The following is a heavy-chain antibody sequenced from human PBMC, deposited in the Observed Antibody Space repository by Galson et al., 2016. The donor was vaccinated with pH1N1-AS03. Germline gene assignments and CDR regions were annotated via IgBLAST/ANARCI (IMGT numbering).Heavy chain of an antibody. CDR2: VIPTLGIY. CDR1: GDTFSNYA. CDR3: ARLVGGSYPNNLDY. J-gene: IGHJ4*02. D-gene: IGHD1-26*01. V-gene: IGHV1-69*10. Sequence: SVKVSCKASGDTFSNYALSWVRQAPGQGLDWMGGVIPTLGIYKHAQKFQDRVTITADKSTSTAYLELSSLRAEDTAVYYCARLVGGSYPNNLDYWGQGTLVIVSS.